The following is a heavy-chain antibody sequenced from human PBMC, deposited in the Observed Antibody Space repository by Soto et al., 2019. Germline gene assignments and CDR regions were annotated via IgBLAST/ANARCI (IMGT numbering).Heavy chain of an antibody. J-gene: IGHJ4*02. Sequence: GGSLRLSCVVSGSTFSDHYMDWVRQAPGKGLEWVGRAANRVNSYTTEYAASVKGRFTISRDDSKNTLFLQMNSLKTEDTAVYYCTTDTVCDYWGQGTLVTVSS. V-gene: IGHV3-72*01. CDR1: GSTFSDHY. CDR3: TTDTVCDY. CDR2: AANRVNSYTT. D-gene: IGHD2-8*01.